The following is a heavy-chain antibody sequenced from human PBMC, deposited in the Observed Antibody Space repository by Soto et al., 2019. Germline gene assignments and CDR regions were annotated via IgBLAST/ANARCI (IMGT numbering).Heavy chain of an antibody. V-gene: IGHV1-69*02. Sequence: QVQLVQFGAEVKKPGSSVKVSCKASGGVFSSHTISWVRQAPGQGLEWMGRIIPIISIVNYAQKFQDRATITADKPTNTAYMELNNLRREDTAVYFCASLMGNSTGWVDYWGQGTLVTVSS. CDR2: IIPIISIV. CDR3: ASLMGNSTGWVDY. J-gene: IGHJ4*02. CDR1: GGVFSSHT. D-gene: IGHD2-8*02.